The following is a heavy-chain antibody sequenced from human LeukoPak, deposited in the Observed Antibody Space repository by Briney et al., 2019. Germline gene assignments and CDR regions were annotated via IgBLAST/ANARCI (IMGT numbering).Heavy chain of an antibody. D-gene: IGHD4-17*01. J-gene: IGHJ5*02. V-gene: IGHV4-34*01. Sequence: SETLSLTCAVYGGSFSGYYWGWIRQPPGKGLEWVGEINHSGSTNYNPSLKSRVTISVDTSKHQFSLKLSSVTAADTAVYYCAKIYGDYSNWFDPWGQGTLVAVSS. CDR1: GGSFSGYY. CDR3: AKIYGDYSNWFDP. CDR2: INHSGST.